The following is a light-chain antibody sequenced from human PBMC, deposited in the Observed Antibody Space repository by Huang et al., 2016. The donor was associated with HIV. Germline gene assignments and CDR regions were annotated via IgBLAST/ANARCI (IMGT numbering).Light chain of an antibody. V-gene: IGKV3-11*01. CDR2: DAS. CDR3: QQRKYWPPIT. J-gene: IGKJ5*01. Sequence: ETVLTQSPATLSLSPGERATLSCRASQSVNSYLDWYQQNPGQTPRLLIYDASNSATGIPARFSGSGSGTDFTLTISSLEPEDFAVYYCQQRKYWPPITFGQGTRLEIK. CDR1: QSVNSY.